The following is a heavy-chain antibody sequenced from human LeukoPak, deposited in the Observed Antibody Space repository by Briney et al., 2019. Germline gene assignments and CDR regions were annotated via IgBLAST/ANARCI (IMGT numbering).Heavy chain of an antibody. V-gene: IGHV3-21*01. D-gene: IGHD2-21*02. Sequence: GGSLRLSCAASGFTFSSYSMNWVRQAPGKGLEWVSSISSSSSYIYYADSVKGRFTISRDNAKNSLYLQMNNLRAEDTAVYYCATIVVVTAPMDVWGKGTTVTVSS. CDR3: ATIVVVTAPMDV. J-gene: IGHJ6*03. CDR1: GFTFSSYS. CDR2: ISSSSSYI.